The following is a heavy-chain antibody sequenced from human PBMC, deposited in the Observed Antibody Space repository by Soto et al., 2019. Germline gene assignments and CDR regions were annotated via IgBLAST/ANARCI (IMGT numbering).Heavy chain of an antibody. D-gene: IGHD2-21*02. J-gene: IGHJ4*02. CDR1: GFTFSSYA. CDR2: ISGSGGST. CDR3: AKDRNPHIVVVTAHDY. V-gene: IGHV3-23*01. Sequence: PGGSLRLSCAASGFTFSSYAMSWVRQAPGKGLEWVSAISGSGGSTYYADSVKGRFTISRDNSKNTLYLQMNSLRAEDTAVYYCAKDRNPHIVVVTAHDYWGQGTLVTVS.